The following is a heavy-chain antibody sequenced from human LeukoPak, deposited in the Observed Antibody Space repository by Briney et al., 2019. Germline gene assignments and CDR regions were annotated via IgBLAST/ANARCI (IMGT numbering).Heavy chain of an antibody. V-gene: IGHV3-74*01. CDR3: AKSRRAYCSGGSCFGLWDY. J-gene: IGHJ4*02. D-gene: IGHD2-15*01. CDR1: GFTFSTYW. CDR2: INSDESST. Sequence: GGSLRLSCAASGFTFSTYWMHWVRQAPGKGLVWVSRINSDESSTTYADSVKGRFTISRDNAKNTLYLQMDRLRAEDTAVYYCAKSRRAYCSGGSCFGLWDYWGQGTLVTVSS.